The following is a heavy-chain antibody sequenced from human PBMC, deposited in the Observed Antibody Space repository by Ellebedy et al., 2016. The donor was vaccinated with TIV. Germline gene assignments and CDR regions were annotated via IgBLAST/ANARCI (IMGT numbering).Heavy chain of an antibody. CDR2: VSGGGGST. V-gene: IGHV3-23*01. J-gene: IGHJ4*02. Sequence: GGSLRLSXAASGFTFSTYAMNWVRQAPGKGLEWVSVVSGGGGSTYYVDSVQGRFTISRDNSKNTLYLQMNSLRAEDTAVYYCAKSGVESGYGKIDYWGQGTLVTVSP. D-gene: IGHD5-12*01. CDR3: AKSGVESGYGKIDY. CDR1: GFTFSTYA.